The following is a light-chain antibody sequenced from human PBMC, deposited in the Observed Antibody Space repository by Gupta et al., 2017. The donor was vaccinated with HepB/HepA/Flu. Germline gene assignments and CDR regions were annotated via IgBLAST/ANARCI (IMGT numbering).Light chain of an antibody. V-gene: IGLV1-51*01. CDR2: DNN. Sequence: QSVLTQPPSVSAAPGQKVPISCSGSSSNIGNNYVSWYQQLPGTAPKLLIYDNNKRPSGIPDRFSGSKSGTSATLGITGLQTGDEADYYCGTWDSSLSAPVFGGGTKLTVL. CDR3: GTWDSSLSAPV. CDR1: SSNIGNNY. J-gene: IGLJ3*02.